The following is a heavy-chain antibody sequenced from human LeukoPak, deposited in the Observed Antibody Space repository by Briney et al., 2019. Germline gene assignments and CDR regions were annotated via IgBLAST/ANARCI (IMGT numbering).Heavy chain of an antibody. D-gene: IGHD5-24*01. CDR1: GYTFTSYG. Sequence: ASVKVSCKASGYTFTSYGISWVRQAPGQGLEWMGRINPNSGGTNYAQKFQGRVTMTRDTSISTAYMELSRLRSDDTAVYYCARGQMATPFDPGGQGTLVTVSS. V-gene: IGHV1-2*06. CDR3: ARGQMATPFDP. CDR2: INPNSGGT. J-gene: IGHJ5*02.